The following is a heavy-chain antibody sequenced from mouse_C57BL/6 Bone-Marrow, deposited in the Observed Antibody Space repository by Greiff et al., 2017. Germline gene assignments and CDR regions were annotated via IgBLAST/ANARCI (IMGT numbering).Heavy chain of an antibody. CDR3: ARGGTTVVAPDY. CDR1: GYTFTSYW. D-gene: IGHD1-1*01. V-gene: IGHV1-55*01. Sequence: QVQLQQPGAELVKPGASVKMSCKASGYTFTSYWITWVKQRPGHGLEWIGDIYPGSGSTNYNEKFKSKATLTADTSSSTAYMQLSSLTSEDSAVYYCARGGTTVVAPDYWGQGTTLTVSS. CDR2: IYPGSGST. J-gene: IGHJ2*01.